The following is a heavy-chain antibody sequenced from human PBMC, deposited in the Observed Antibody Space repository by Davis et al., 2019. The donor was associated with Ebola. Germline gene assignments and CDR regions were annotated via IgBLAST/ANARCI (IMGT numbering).Heavy chain of an antibody. CDR1: GYTFTSYG. D-gene: IGHD6-19*01. CDR3: ARLAGGLYYYGMDV. Sequence: ASVKVSCKASGYTFTSYGISWVRQAPGQGLEWMGWISAYNGNTNYAQKLQGRVTMTTDTSTSTAYMELRSLRSDDTAVYYCARLAGGLYYYGMDVWGQGTTVTVSS. J-gene: IGHJ6*02. CDR2: ISAYNGNT. V-gene: IGHV1-18*01.